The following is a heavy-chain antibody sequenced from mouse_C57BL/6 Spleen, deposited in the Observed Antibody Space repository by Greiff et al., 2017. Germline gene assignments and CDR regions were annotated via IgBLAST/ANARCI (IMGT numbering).Heavy chain of an antibody. V-gene: IGHV1-18*01. CDR1: GYTFTDYN. CDR3: AREGGYYLDD. Sequence: EVQLQQSGPGLVKPGASVKIPCKASGYTFTDYNMDWVKQSPGKSLEWIGDINPNNGGTIYNQKFKGKATLTVDKSSSTAYMERRSLTSEDTAVYYCAREGGYYLDDWGKGTTLTVSS. CDR2: INPNNGGT. D-gene: IGHD1-1*02. J-gene: IGHJ2*01.